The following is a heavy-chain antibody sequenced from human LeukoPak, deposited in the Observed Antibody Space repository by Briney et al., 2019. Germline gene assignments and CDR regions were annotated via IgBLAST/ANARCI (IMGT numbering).Heavy chain of an antibody. CDR3: AREDYGGTNFDY. Sequence: GGSLTLSCSGSGFILSDYYINWIRQAPGRGLEWVSQISKSGSTEYYADSVKGRLTISRDNVKNSVSLQMRSLSAEDTAVYYCAREDYGGTNFDYWGQGALVAVSS. CDR1: GFILSDYY. J-gene: IGHJ4*02. V-gene: IGHV3-11*01. D-gene: IGHD4-23*01. CDR2: ISKSGSTE.